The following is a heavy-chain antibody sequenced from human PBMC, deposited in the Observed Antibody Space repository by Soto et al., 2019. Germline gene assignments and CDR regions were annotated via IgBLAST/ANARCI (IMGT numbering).Heavy chain of an antibody. J-gene: IGHJ6*02. Sequence: PGGSLRLSCEASGLTFSRYWMTGVRQAPGKGLEWVANIKQDGSEKYYADSVKGRFTISRDNSKKSLYLQMNSLRAEDTAVYHCAKEGYYNGFDVWGQGTTVTVSS. CDR2: IKQDGSEK. CDR3: AKEGYYNGFDV. V-gene: IGHV3-7*01. CDR1: GLTFSRYW.